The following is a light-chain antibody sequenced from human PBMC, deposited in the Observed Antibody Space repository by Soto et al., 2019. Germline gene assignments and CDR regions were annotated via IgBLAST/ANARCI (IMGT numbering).Light chain of an antibody. CDR1: QSLSSW. CDR3: QQSYNMPRT. Sequence: DIQMTQSPSTLSASVGDRVTITCRASQSLSSWLAWYQQKPGKAPKLLIYDASSLESGVPSRFSGSGSGTDFTLTISSLQPEDFATYYCQQSYNMPRTFGQGTKVDIK. V-gene: IGKV1-5*01. CDR2: DAS. J-gene: IGKJ1*01.